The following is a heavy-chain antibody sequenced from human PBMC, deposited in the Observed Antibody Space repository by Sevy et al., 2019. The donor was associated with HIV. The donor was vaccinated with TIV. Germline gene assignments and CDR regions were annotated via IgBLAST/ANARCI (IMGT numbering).Heavy chain of an antibody. Sequence: LGGSLRLSCAASGFTFSDHYMSWIRQAPGKGLEWVSYMSSSGSTISYADSVKGRFTISRDNAKNSLYLQMNSQRAEDTAVYYCARGGGGYYDFWSGALDPWGQGSLVTVSS. CDR1: GFTFSDHY. D-gene: IGHD3-3*01. CDR3: ARGGGGYYDFWSGALDP. CDR2: MSSSGSTI. J-gene: IGHJ5*02. V-gene: IGHV3-11*04.